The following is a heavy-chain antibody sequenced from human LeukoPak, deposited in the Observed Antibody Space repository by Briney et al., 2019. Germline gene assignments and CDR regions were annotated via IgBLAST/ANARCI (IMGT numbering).Heavy chain of an antibody. D-gene: IGHD5-18*01. V-gene: IGHV3-23*01. CDR3: TKESGYSYGYFDY. CDR2: ISGSGGST. CDR1: GFTFSSYS. Sequence: PGGSLRLSCAASGFTFSSYSMNWDRQAPGKGLEWVSAISGSGGSTYYADSVKGRFTISRDNSKNTLYLQMNSLRAEDTAVYYCTKESGYSYGYFDYWGQGTLVTVSS. J-gene: IGHJ4*02.